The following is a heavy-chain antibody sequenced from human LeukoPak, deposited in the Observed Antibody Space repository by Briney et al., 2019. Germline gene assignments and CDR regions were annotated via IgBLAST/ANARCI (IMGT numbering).Heavy chain of an antibody. D-gene: IGHD6-19*01. V-gene: IGHV3-20*04. CDR3: AKDDSGWHPLGLDN. CDR2: INWNGGSR. Sequence: GGSLRLSCAASGFNFDDYVMNWVRQAPGKGLEWVSGINWNGGSRGYADSVKGRFTISRHSSKNTLYLQMNSLRAEDTAVYYCAKDDSGWHPLGLDNWGQGTLVTVSS. J-gene: IGHJ4*02. CDR1: GFNFDDYV.